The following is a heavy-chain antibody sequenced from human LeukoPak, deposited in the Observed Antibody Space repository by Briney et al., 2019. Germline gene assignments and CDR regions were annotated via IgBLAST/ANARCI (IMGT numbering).Heavy chain of an antibody. D-gene: IGHD3-3*01. J-gene: IGHJ4*02. CDR1: GYSFTTYA. CDR2: INTKTGNP. CDR3: ARVFGTTIFGIVSKYGNDY. V-gene: IGHV7-4-1*02. Sequence: GASVKVSCKASGYSFTTYALNWVRQAPGQGLEWMGWINTKTGNPTYAQDFRGRFVFSLDTSGSTAYLQISSLKAEGTAVYYCARVFGTTIFGIVSKYGNDYWGQGTLVTVSS.